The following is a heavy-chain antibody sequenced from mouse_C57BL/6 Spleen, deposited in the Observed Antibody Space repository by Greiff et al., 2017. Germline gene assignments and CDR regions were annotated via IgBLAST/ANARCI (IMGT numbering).Heavy chain of an antibody. V-gene: IGHV1-54*01. J-gene: IGHJ1*03. CDR1: GYAFTNYL. D-gene: IGHD1-3*01. CDR3: ARCSTRYWYFDV. Sequence: QVQLQQSGAELVRPGPSVKVSCKASGYAFTNYLIVWVKQRPGQGLEWIGVINPGSGGTNYNEKFKGKAKLTADKASSTAYMQLSSLTSEDSAVYFCARCSTRYWYFDVWGTGTTVTVSS. CDR2: INPGSGGT.